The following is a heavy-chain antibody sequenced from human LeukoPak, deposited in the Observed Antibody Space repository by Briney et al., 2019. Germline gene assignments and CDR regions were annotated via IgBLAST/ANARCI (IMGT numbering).Heavy chain of an antibody. CDR2: ISSSSSTI. J-gene: IGHJ4*02. Sequence: GGSLRLSCAASGFTFSSYSMNWVRQAPGKGLEWVSYISSSSSTIYHADSVKGRFTISRDNAKNSLYLQMNSLRDEDTAVYYCARVSVQEWELFLQIDYWGQGTLVTVSS. V-gene: IGHV3-48*02. CDR3: ARVSVQEWELFLQIDY. D-gene: IGHD1-26*01. CDR1: GFTFSSYS.